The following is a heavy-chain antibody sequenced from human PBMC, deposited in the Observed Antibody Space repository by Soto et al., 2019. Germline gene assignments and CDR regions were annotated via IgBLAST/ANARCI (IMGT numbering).Heavy chain of an antibody. J-gene: IGHJ6*02. Sequence: SETLSLTCTFSGGSISSGGYYWSWIRQHPGKGLEWIGYIYYSGSTYYNPSLKSRVTISVDTSKNQFSLKLSSVTAADTAVYYCASARSRGYSYGYRYYYYGMDVWGQGTTVTVSS. V-gene: IGHV4-31*03. CDR3: ASARSRGYSYGYRYYYYGMDV. CDR2: IYYSGST. D-gene: IGHD5-18*01. CDR1: GGSISSGGYY.